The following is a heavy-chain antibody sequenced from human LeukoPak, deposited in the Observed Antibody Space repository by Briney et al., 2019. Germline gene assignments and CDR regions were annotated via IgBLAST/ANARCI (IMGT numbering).Heavy chain of an antibody. Sequence: GGSLRLSCAASGFTFSSYAMSWVRQAPGKGLEWVSAISGSGGSTYYADSVKGRFTISRDNSKNTLYLQMSSLRTDDTAMYYCARVERGVAAATSRFDPWGQGTLVTVSS. J-gene: IGHJ5*02. CDR1: GFTFSSYA. D-gene: IGHD2-15*01. CDR3: ARVERGVAAATSRFDP. CDR2: ISGSGGST. V-gene: IGHV3-23*01.